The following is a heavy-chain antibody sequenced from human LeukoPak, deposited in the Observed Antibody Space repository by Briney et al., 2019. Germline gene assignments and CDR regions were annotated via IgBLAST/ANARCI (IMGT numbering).Heavy chain of an antibody. V-gene: IGHV3-11*01. CDR3: ARGTMASDF. CDR2: ISISGTTI. CDR1: GFTLSDYY. Sequence: GGSLRLSCAASGFTLSDYYMTWIRQTPGKGLEWVSYISISGTTIFYVDSVKGRFTISRDNTKNSLYLQMNSLRAEDTAMYYCARGTMASDFWGQGTLVTVSS. J-gene: IGHJ4*02. D-gene: IGHD3-10*01.